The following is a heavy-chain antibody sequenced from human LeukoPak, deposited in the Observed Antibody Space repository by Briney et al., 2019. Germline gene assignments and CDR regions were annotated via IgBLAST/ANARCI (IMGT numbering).Heavy chain of an antibody. CDR1: GYPFSAHF. D-gene: IGHD1-1*01. CDR2: IDTTTGNP. Sequence: GASVRVSCKASGYPFSAHFLNWVRQAPGQGLEWMGNIDTTTGNPRYAQDFTGRFVFSLDTSVSTAYLQITSLTADETAAYYCVRGTPTQGMDYWGQGTQVTVSS. V-gene: IGHV7-4-1*02. CDR3: VRGTPTQGMDY. J-gene: IGHJ4*02.